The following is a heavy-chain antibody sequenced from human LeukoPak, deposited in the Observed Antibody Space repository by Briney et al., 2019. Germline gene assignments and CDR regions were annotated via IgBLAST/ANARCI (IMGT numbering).Heavy chain of an antibody. Sequence: ASVKVSCKASGCTFTGYYMHWVRQAPGQGLEWMGWINPNSGGTNYAQKFQGRVTMTRDTSISTAYMELSRLRSDDTAVYYCARDATSYGDYAGDWFDPWGQGTLVTVSS. J-gene: IGHJ5*02. CDR3: ARDATSYGDYAGDWFDP. CDR2: INPNSGGT. D-gene: IGHD4-17*01. CDR1: GCTFTGYY. V-gene: IGHV1-2*02.